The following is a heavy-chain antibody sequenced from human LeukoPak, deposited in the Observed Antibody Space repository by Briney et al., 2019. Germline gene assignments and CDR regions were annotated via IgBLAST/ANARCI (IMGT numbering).Heavy chain of an antibody. CDR3: ARESHDAVVAAAIGHFVF. Sequence: NPSETLSLTCTVSGGSISSSSYFWGWIRQPPGKGLEWIRVIYSSGSTYYNPSLKSRVTISVDTSKNQFSLKLSSVTAADTAMYYCARESHDAVVAAAIGHFVFWGQGTLVTVSS. J-gene: IGHJ4*02. D-gene: IGHD2-2*01. CDR2: IYSSGST. CDR1: GGSISSSSYF. V-gene: IGHV4-39*07.